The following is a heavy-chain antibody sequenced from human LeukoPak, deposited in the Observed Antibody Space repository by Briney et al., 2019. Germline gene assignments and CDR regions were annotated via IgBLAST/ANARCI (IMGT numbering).Heavy chain of an antibody. J-gene: IGHJ4*02. V-gene: IGHV5-10-1*01. CDR2: IDPSDSYT. CDR3: ARYTVAGPYYFDY. D-gene: IGHD6-19*01. CDR1: GYSFTSYW. Sequence: GESLKISCKGSGYSFTSYWISWVRQMPGKGLEWMGRIDPSDSYTNHSPSFQGHVTISADKSISTAYLQWSSLKASDTAMYYCARYTVAGPYYFDYWGQGTLVTVSS.